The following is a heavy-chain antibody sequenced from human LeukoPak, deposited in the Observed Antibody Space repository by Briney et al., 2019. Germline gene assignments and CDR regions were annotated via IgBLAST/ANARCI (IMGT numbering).Heavy chain of an antibody. D-gene: IGHD4-17*01. CDR1: GGTFTNYA. Sequence: SVKVSCKASGGTFTNYAISWVRQAPGQGLQWMGGIIPLLGTPNYAQKFQGRVTITADDSTSTAYMELTSLRSEDTAVYYCAEDSSMVTTRAPYYYYYLDVWGQGTTVTVSS. J-gene: IGHJ6*02. CDR3: AEDSSMVTTRAPYYYYYLDV. V-gene: IGHV1-69*13. CDR2: IIPLLGTP.